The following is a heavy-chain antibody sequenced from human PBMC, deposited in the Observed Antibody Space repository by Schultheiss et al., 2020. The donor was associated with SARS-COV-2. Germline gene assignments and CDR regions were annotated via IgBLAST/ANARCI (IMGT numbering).Heavy chain of an antibody. CDR2: INHSGST. V-gene: IGHV4-4*02. D-gene: IGHD2-21*02. J-gene: IGHJ3*02. CDR3: ARVGAGVTAFDI. CDR1: GGSISSSNW. Sequence: SETLSLTCAVSGGSISSSNWWSWVRQPPGKGLEWIGEINHSGSTNYNPSLKSRVTISVDTSKNQFSLKLSSVTAADTAVYYCARVGAGVTAFDIWGQGTMVTVSS.